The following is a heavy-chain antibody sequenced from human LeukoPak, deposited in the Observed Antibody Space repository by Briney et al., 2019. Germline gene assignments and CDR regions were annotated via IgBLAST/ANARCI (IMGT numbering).Heavy chain of an antibody. J-gene: IGHJ4*02. D-gene: IGHD6-13*01. CDR3: AKDRAAAGTGEFDY. Sequence: HPGGSLRLSCAASGFTVSSNYMSWVRQAPGKGLEWVSVIYSGGSTYYADSVKGRFTISRDNSKNTLYLQMNSLRAEDTAVYYCAKDRAAAGTGEFDYWGQGTLVTVSS. CDR2: IYSGGST. CDR1: GFTVSSNY. V-gene: IGHV3-53*01.